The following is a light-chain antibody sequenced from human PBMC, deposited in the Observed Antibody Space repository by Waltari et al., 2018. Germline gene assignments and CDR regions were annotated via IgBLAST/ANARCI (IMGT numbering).Light chain of an antibody. J-gene: IGLJ2*01. V-gene: IGLV2-14*03. CDR2: DVS. CDR1: SSDIGGYNY. Sequence: QSALTQPASVSGSPGQSITISCTGTSSDIGGYNYVSWYQQHPGKAPKLMIYDVSDRPSWVSNRFSGSKCGNTASLTISGLQAEDEADYYCSSHVTTSTPYVVFGGGTKLTVL. CDR3: SSHVTTSTPYVV.